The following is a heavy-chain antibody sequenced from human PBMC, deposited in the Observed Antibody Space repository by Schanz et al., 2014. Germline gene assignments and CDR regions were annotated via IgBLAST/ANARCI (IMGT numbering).Heavy chain of an antibody. CDR2: ISSGGSDT. Sequence: PGGSLRLSCAASGFTFSDYYMSWIRQAPGKGPEWVSYISSGGSDTYYADSVQGRFTISRDNARNSLYLQMNSLRAEDTAVYYCARPLGPNYYYYGLDVWGQGTTVTVSS. V-gene: IGHV3-11*04. J-gene: IGHJ6*02. CDR3: ARPLGPNYYYYGLDV. CDR1: GFTFSDYY.